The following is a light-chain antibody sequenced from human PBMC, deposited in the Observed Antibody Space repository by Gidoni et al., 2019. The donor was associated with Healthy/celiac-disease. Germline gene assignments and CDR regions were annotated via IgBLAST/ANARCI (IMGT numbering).Light chain of an antibody. V-gene: IGKV1-39*01. CDR2: AAS. J-gene: IGKJ2*01. Sequence: EIQMSQSPSSLSASVGDRVTITCRASQSISSYLNWYQQKPGKAPKLLIYAASSLQSGVPSGFSGSGSRTDCPLTISSLQPEDFAAYYCQQGYSSPEFGQGTKLEIK. CDR1: QSISSY. CDR3: QQGYSSPE.